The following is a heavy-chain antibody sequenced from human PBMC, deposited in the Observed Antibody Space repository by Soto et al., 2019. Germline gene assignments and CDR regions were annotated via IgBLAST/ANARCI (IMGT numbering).Heavy chain of an antibody. D-gene: IGHD2-21*01. Sequence: ASVKVSCKASGYTFTRYTMNWVRQAPGQRLEWMGWINPDNGNTKSSQKFQDRVIITRDTSASTAYMDLSSLRSEDTAVYYCARGIAKGQLDPWGQGTLVPVSP. CDR2: INPDNGNT. CDR3: ARGIAKGQLDP. J-gene: IGHJ5*02. V-gene: IGHV1-3*01. CDR1: GYTFTRYT.